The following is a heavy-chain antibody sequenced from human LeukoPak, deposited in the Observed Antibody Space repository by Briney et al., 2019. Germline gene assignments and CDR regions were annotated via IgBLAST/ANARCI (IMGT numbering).Heavy chain of an antibody. CDR3: AKDTRSSWPYYFDY. J-gene: IGHJ4*02. Sequence: GGSLRLSCAASGLTFSSYAMSWVRQAPGKGLEWVSGISGSGGRTYYADSVKGRFTISRDNSKNTLYLQMNSLRAEDTAVYYCAKDTRSSWPYYFDYWGQGTLVTVSS. D-gene: IGHD6-13*01. CDR2: ISGSGGRT. V-gene: IGHV3-23*01. CDR1: GLTFSSYA.